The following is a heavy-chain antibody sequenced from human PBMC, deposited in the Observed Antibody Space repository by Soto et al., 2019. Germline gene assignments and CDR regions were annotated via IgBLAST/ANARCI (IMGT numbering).Heavy chain of an antibody. D-gene: IGHD4-17*01. V-gene: IGHV3-30*18. CDR3: AKDRRDYGDYDY. J-gene: IGHJ4*02. CDR1: GFTFSSYG. Sequence: GGSLRLSCAASGFTFSSYGMHWVRQAPGKGLEWVAVISYDGSNKYYADSVKGRFTISRDNSKNTLYLQMNSLGAEDTAVYYCAKDRRDYGDYDYWGQGTLVTVSS. CDR2: ISYDGSNK.